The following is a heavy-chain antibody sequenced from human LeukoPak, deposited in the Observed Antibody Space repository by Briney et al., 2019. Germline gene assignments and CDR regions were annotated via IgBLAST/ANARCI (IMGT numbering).Heavy chain of an antibody. J-gene: IGHJ4*02. CDR2: MYYSGST. V-gene: IGHV4-59*02. CDR1: GGSVNSYF. Sequence: SETLSLTCTVSGGSVNSYFCSWIRQPPGKGLEWIGYMYYSGSTNYNPSLKSRVTMSVDTSKNQFSLQLSSVTAADTAVYYCARLDNARGAFDYWGQGTLVTVSS. CDR3: ARLDNARGAFDY. D-gene: IGHD2-2*03.